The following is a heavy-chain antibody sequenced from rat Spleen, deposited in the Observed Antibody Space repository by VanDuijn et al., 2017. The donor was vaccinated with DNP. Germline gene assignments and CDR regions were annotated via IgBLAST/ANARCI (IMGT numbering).Heavy chain of an antibody. CDR2: IVYDGSGA. Sequence: EVQLVESGGGLVQPGRSLKLSCVVSGLTFSDYSMAWVRQAPKRGLEWVATIVYDGSGAYYGDSVTGRFTISRDNAKRTLYLQMDSLTSEDTATYYCTTHGSSSSISTGVMDVWGQGTSVTVSS. CDR1: GLTFSDYS. D-gene: IGHD1-2*01. V-gene: IGHV5S10*01. CDR3: TTHGSSSSISTGVMDV. J-gene: IGHJ4*01.